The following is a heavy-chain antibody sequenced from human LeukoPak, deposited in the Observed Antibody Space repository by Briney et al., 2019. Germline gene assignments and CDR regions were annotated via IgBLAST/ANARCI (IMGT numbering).Heavy chain of an antibody. Sequence: GGSLRLSCAASGFTYSSYAMSWVRQDPGKGLEWVSAISGSGGSTYYADSVKGRFTISRDNSKNTLYLQMNSLRAEDTAVYYCVGGSGSKYYWGQGTLVTVSS. J-gene: IGHJ4*02. CDR3: VGGSGSKYY. D-gene: IGHD3-10*01. V-gene: IGHV3-23*01. CDR2: ISGSGGST. CDR1: GFTYSSYA.